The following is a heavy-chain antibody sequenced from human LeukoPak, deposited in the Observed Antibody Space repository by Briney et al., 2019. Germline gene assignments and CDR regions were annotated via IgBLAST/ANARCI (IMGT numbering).Heavy chain of an antibody. V-gene: IGHV3-23*01. D-gene: IGHD3-3*01. CDR3: AKDFYDFWSGYHYYYYYMDV. Sequence: GGSLRLSCAASGFTFTSYAISWVRQAPGKGLEWVSVISGSGDSTYYADSVKGRFTISRDNSKNTLYLQMNSLRAEDTAVYYCAKDFYDFWSGYHYYYYYMDVWGKGTTVTVSS. CDR1: GFTFTSYA. J-gene: IGHJ6*03. CDR2: ISGSGDST.